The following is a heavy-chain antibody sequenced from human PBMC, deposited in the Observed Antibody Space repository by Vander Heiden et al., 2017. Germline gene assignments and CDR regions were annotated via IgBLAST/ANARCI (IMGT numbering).Heavy chain of an antibody. D-gene: IGHD5-18*01. Sequence: EVQLVESGGGLVKPGGSLRPSCEAFGFPFRSYEMNWVRQAPGKGLEWVSYISSSGSTIYYADSVKVRFTISRDNAKNSLYLQMNSLRAEDTAVYYCARGLLWSSRGYFDYWGQGTLVTVSS. CDR3: ARGLLWSSRGYFDY. J-gene: IGHJ4*02. CDR1: GFPFRSYE. CDR2: ISSSGSTI. V-gene: IGHV3-48*03.